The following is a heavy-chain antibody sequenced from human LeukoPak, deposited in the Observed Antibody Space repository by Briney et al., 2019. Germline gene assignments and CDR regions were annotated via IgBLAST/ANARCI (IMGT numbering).Heavy chain of an antibody. D-gene: IGHD2-15*01. Sequence: ASVKVSCKASGYTFTGYYMHWVRQAPGQGLEWMGRINPNSGGTNYAQKFQGRATMTRDTSISTAYMEQSRLRSDDTDVYYCARALGYCSGGSCYEMTTVTVWGQGTLVTVSS. CDR1: GYTFTGYY. V-gene: IGHV1-2*05. J-gene: IGHJ4*02. CDR2: INPNSGGT. CDR3: ARALGYCSGGSCYEMTTVTV.